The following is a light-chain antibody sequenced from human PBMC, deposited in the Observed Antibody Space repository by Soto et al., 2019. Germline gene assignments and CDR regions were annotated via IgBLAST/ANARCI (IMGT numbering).Light chain of an antibody. Sequence: EIVLTQSPGTLSLSPWESATLSCRTSQTTSGKYLAWYQQRPVLAPRLLVYGASRRATGIPDRFRGSGSGTEFTLTISGLEPEDFAVYFCQHYGSSPPVTFGQGTRLEIK. V-gene: IGKV3-20*01. CDR2: GAS. CDR1: QTTSGKY. CDR3: QHYGSSPPVT. J-gene: IGKJ5*01.